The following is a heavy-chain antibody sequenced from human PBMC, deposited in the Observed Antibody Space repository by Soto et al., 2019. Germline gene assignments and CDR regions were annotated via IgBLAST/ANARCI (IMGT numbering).Heavy chain of an antibody. J-gene: IGHJ2*01. CDR2: ISGGGDAT. CDR1: GFTFSGYA. CDR3: ARKVSGSTGRPDLWYFDL. V-gene: IGHV3-23*01. D-gene: IGHD3-10*01. Sequence: EVQLLDSGGGLVQPGGSLRLSCAASGFTFSGYALTWVRQAPGKGLEWVSAISGGGDATFYADSVKGRFTISRANSKNPLYLQMNTRRAEETAVYFCARKVSGSTGRPDLWYFDLWGRGTLVTVSS.